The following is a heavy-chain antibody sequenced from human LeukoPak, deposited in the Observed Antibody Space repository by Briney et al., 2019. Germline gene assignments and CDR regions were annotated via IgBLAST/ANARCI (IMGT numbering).Heavy chain of an antibody. J-gene: IGHJ4*02. Sequence: GGSLRLSCAASGFTFSSYWMSWVRQAPGKGLEWVANIKQDGSEKYYVDSVKGRFTISRDNAKNSLYLQMNSLRAEDTAVYYWARATYGDYNAFDYWGQGTLVTVSS. CDR1: GFTFSSYW. D-gene: IGHD4-17*01. CDR2: IKQDGSEK. V-gene: IGHV3-7*01. CDR3: ARATYGDYNAFDY.